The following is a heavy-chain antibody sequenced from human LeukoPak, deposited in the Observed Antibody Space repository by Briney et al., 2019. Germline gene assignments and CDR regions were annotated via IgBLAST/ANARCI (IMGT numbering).Heavy chain of an antibody. Sequence: ASVKVSCRASGYTFINYGITWVRQAPGQGLEWMGWISAYNSAYNGNTHYAQKLQGRVTMTTDTSTNTGYMELRSLRSDDAAVYYCAREYGSGSYTGIDYWGQGTLVTVSS. CDR2: ISAYNSAYNGNT. CDR1: GYTFINYG. V-gene: IGHV1-18*01. D-gene: IGHD3-10*01. CDR3: AREYGSGSYTGIDY. J-gene: IGHJ4*02.